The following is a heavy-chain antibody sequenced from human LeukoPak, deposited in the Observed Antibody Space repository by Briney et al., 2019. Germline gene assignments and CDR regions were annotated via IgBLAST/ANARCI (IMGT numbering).Heavy chain of an antibody. CDR1: GFTVSSNY. CDR2: IYYNGST. D-gene: IGHD3-10*01. Sequence: GSLRLSCAASGFTVSSNYMSWIRQPPGKGLEWIGYIYYNGSTNYNPSLKSRVTISVDTSKKQFSLKLNSVTAADTAVYYCARDLYASGNYRSYWYFDLWGRGTLVTVSS. V-gene: IGHV4-59*02. J-gene: IGHJ2*01. CDR3: ARDLYASGNYRSYWYFDL.